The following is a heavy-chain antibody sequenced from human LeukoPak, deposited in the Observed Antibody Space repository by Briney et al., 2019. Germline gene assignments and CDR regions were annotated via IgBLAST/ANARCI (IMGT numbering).Heavy chain of an antibody. D-gene: IGHD5-12*01. J-gene: IGHJ4*02. CDR1: GFPFISYT. Sequence: GGSPRLSCVASGFPFISYTMHWVRQAPGKGLEWVAVMSYDGSHKFHADSVKGRFTISRDNSKNTVYLQVNSLRAEDTAIYYCARDVGGYAFDSWGQGTLVTVSS. V-gene: IGHV3-30*04. CDR3: ARDVGGYAFDS. CDR2: MSYDGSHK.